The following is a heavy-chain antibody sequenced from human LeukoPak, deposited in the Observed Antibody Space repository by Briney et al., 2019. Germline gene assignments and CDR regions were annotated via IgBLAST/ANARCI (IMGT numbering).Heavy chain of an antibody. V-gene: IGHV3-23*01. J-gene: IGHJ4*02. Sequence: PGGSLRLSCAASGFLISDYAMNWVRQAPGKGLKWVSGVSGSGSETHYVDPVKGRFTISRDTSKNTLYLQTNNLRAEDTAIYYCAKRVRDGYNSPIDYWGQGTLVIVSS. D-gene: IGHD5-24*01. CDR1: GFLISDYA. CDR3: AKRVRDGYNSPIDY. CDR2: VSGSGSET.